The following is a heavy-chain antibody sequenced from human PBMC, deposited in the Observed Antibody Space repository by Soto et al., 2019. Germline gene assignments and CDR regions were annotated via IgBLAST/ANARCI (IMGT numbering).Heavy chain of an antibody. V-gene: IGHV1-69*13. D-gene: IGHD6-19*01. CDR3: ARPGLAVAGTVVWYYGMGV. Sequence: ASVKVSCKASGGTFSSYAISWVRQAPGQGLEWMGGIIPIFGTANYAQKFQGRVTITADESTSTAYMELSSLRSEDTAVYYCARPGLAVAGTVVWYYGMGVWGQGTTVTVYS. CDR1: GGTFSSYA. CDR2: IIPIFGTA. J-gene: IGHJ6*02.